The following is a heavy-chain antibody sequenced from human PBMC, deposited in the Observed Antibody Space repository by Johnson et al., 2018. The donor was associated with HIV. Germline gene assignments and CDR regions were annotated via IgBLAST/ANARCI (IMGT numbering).Heavy chain of an antibody. D-gene: IGHD7-27*01. CDR1: GFTFDGYG. Sequence: VQLVESGGGLVQPGGSLRLSCVASGFTFDGYGMSWVRQAPGKGLEWVANIKHDGSEKYYVDSVKGRFTISRNNAKNSLFLQMNSLRVDDTAVYYCGGGGDSTGDGGAFDIWGQGTVVTVSS. V-gene: IGHV3-7*05. CDR2: IKHDGSEK. CDR3: GGGGDSTGDGGAFDI. J-gene: IGHJ3*02.